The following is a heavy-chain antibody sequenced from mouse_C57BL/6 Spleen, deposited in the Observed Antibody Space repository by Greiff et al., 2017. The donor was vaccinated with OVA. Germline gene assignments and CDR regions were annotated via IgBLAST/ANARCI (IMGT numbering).Heavy chain of an antibody. Sequence: VQLQQSGAELAKPGASVKLSCKASGYTFTSSWMHWVKQRPGQGLEWIGYINPSSGYTKYNQKFKDKATLTADKSSSTAYMQLSSLTYEDSAVYYCARAGSSYFLYFDYWGQGTTLTVSS. CDR1: GYTFTSSW. J-gene: IGHJ2*01. CDR3: ARAGSSYFLYFDY. CDR2: INPSSGYT. V-gene: IGHV1-7*01. D-gene: IGHD1-1*01.